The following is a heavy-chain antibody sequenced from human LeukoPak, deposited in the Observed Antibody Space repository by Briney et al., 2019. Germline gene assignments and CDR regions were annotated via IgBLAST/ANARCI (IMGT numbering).Heavy chain of an antibody. V-gene: IGHV3-30*03. D-gene: IGHD6-6*01. CDR2: ISYDGGSK. CDR1: GFTFSSHG. CDR3: ARESGSSSGGEYYYYYYMDV. Sequence: GRSLRLSRAASGFTFSSHGMHWVRQAPGKGLEWVAVISYDGGSKYYVDSVKGRFTISRDNSKNTLYLQMNSLRVGDTAVYYCARESGSSSGGEYYYYYYMDVWGKGTTVTVSS. J-gene: IGHJ6*03.